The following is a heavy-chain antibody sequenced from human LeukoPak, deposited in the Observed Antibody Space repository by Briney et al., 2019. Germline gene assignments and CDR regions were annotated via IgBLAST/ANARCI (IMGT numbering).Heavy chain of an antibody. CDR3: ARDQTRSSRYYFDY. Sequence: PGGSLRLSCAASGFTFSDYYMSWIRQAPGKGLEWVSYISSSSSYTNYADSVKGRFTISRDNAKNSLYLQTNSLRAEDTAVYYCARDQTRSSRYYFDYWGQGTLVTVSS. V-gene: IGHV3-11*06. CDR2: ISSSSSYT. D-gene: IGHD2-2*01. J-gene: IGHJ4*02. CDR1: GFTFSDYY.